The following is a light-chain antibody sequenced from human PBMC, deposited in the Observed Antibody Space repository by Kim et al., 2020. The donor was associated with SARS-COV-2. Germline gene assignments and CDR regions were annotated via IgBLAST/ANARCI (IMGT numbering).Light chain of an antibody. J-gene: IGKJ1*01. CDR1: QSVSSN. CDR2: GAS. Sequence: SPGERATLSCRASQSVSSNLAWYQQRPGQAPRLVIYGASTRATGIPARFSGSGSGTEFTLTISSLQSEDFAVYYCQQYNNWPQTFGQGTKVDIK. CDR3: QQYNNWPQT. V-gene: IGKV3-15*01.